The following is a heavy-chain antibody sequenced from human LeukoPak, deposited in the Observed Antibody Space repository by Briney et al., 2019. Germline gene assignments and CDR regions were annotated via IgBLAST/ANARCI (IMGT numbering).Heavy chain of an antibody. D-gene: IGHD1-14*01. CDR2: ISFDGSGQ. V-gene: IGHV3-30*03. J-gene: IGHJ4*02. CDR3: ARDLNLGTTDSY. Sequence: PGGSLRLSCAASGFTFTAYGMHWVRQAPGKGLEWPAVISFDGSGQYYADSVKGRFTISRDDSKNMLYLQMNSLRVEDTAVYYCARDLNLGTTDSYWGQGTLVTISS. CDR1: GFTFTAYG.